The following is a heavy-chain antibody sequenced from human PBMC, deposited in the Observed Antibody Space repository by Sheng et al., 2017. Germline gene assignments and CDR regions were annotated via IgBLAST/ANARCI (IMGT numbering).Heavy chain of an antibody. CDR2: ISYDGSNK. Sequence: QVQLVESGGGVVQPGRSLRLSCAASGFTFSSYAMHWVRQAPGKGLEWVAVISYDGSNKYYADSVKGRFTISRDNSKNTLYLQMNSLRAEDTAVYYCARDSGAAAGHAFDIWGQGTMVTVSS. J-gene: IGHJ3*02. D-gene: IGHD6-13*01. V-gene: IGHV3-30*04. CDR1: GFTFSSYA. CDR3: ARDSGAAAGHAFDI.